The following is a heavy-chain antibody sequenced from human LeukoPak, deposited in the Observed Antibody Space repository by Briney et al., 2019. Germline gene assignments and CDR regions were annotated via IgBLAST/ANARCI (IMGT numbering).Heavy chain of an antibody. CDR2: IIPIFGTA. Sequence: SVKVSRKASGGTFSSYAISWVRQAPGQGLEWMGRIIPIFGTANYAQKVQGRVTITADESTSTAYMELSSLRSEDTAVYYCAREPYCSSTSCWYNWFDPWGQGTLVTVSS. CDR1: GGTFSSYA. J-gene: IGHJ5*02. CDR3: AREPYCSSTSCWYNWFDP. V-gene: IGHV1-69*13. D-gene: IGHD2-2*01.